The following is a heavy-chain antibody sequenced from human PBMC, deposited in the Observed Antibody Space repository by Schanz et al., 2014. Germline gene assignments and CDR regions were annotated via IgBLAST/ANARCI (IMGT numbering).Heavy chain of an antibody. J-gene: IGHJ4*02. CDR1: GFNFSDYA. V-gene: IGHV3-23*01. D-gene: IGHD1-26*01. CDR3: ARGGSGSHYRLDY. CDR2: ISGDHRNT. Sequence: EVQLLESGGGLVPPGGSLRLSCAASGFNFSDYAMCWVRQAPGKGLEWVSSISGDHRNTFYADSVKGRFTISRDNSKNTLYLQMNSLRAEDTGLYFCARGGSGSHYRLDYWGQGTLVTVSS.